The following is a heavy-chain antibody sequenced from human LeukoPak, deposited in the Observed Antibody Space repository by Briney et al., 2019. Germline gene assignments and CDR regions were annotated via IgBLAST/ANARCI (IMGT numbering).Heavy chain of an antibody. V-gene: IGHV4-39*01. CDR2: ISNGGNI. Sequence: SETLSLTCTVSGGSISSGDYYWGWIRQPPGKGLEWIGSISNGGNIYYNPSLKSRVTISVDTSENQFSLKLNSVTAADTAVYYCARRPPASGADWFDPWGQGTQVTVSS. J-gene: IGHJ5*02. CDR3: ARRPPASGADWFDP. D-gene: IGHD1-26*01. CDR1: GGSISSGDYY.